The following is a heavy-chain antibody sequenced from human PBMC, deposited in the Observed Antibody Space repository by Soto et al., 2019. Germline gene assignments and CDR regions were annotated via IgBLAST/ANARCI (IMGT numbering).Heavy chain of an antibody. Sequence: PSETLSLTCALYGGSFDGYYWSWVRQSPGKGLEWIGEIHHSGSTKYNPSLKSRVSLSVETYTKQFSLRLTSVNAADRGVYYCARGVDSWSGYLFWGQGTPVTVSS. J-gene: IGHJ4*02. D-gene: IGHD3-3*01. CDR2: IHHSGST. CDR1: GGSFDGYY. V-gene: IGHV4-34*01. CDR3: ARGVDSWSGYLF.